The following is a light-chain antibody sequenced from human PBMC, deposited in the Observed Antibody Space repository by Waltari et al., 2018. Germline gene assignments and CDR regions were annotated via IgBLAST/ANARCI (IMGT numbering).Light chain of an antibody. CDR3: SSYAGSNNWV. CDR1: SSDFGGYNY. J-gene: IGLJ3*02. CDR2: EVN. Sequence: QYALTQPPSASGSPGQSVTISCTGTSSDFGGYNYVSWYQRHPGKAPKLMIYEVNKRPSGVPDRFSGSKSGNTASLTVSGLQAEDEAEYSCSSYAGSNNWVFGGGTKLNVL. V-gene: IGLV2-8*01.